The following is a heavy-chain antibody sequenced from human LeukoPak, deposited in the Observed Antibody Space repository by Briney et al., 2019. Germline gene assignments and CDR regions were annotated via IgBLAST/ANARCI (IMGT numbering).Heavy chain of an antibody. CDR2: IYHSGST. J-gene: IGHJ4*02. D-gene: IGHD2-15*01. CDR3: ARAPGYCSGGSCYRGSLDY. V-gene: IGHV4-38-2*02. CDR1: GYSLSSGYY. Sequence: SETLSLTCTVSGYSLSSGYYWGWIGQPPGKGLEWIGGIYHSGSTYYNPSLKSRVTISVDTSKNQFSLKLSSVTAADTAVYYCARAPGYCSGGSCYRGSLDYWGQGTLVTVSS.